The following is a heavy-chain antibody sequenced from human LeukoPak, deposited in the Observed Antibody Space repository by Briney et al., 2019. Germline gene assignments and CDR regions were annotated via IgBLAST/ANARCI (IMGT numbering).Heavy chain of an antibody. J-gene: IGHJ6*03. D-gene: IGHD6-19*01. Sequence: ASVKVSCKASGYTFTGYYMHWVRQAPGQGLEWMGWINPNSGGTNYAQKFQGRVTMTRDTSISTAYMELSRLRSDDTAVYYCARGKAEKQWLVNYYYYYMDVWGKGTTVTVSS. CDR3: ARGKAEKQWLVNYYYYYMDV. CDR1: GYTFTGYY. CDR2: INPNSGGT. V-gene: IGHV1-2*02.